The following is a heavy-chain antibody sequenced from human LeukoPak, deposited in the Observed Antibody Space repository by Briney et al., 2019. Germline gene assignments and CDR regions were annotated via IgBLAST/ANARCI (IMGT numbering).Heavy chain of an antibody. J-gene: IGHJ4*02. D-gene: IGHD1-1*01. CDR2: INSDGSRI. CDR1: GFTFRSYW. Sequence: SGGSLRLSCAAFGFTFRSYWMHWVRQAPGKGLFWVSRINSDGSRIGYADSVKGRFTISRDNAKNTLYLQMNSLRVEDTAVYYCVRDLGWNEDYWGQGTLVTVSS. CDR3: VRDLGWNEDY. V-gene: IGHV3-74*01.